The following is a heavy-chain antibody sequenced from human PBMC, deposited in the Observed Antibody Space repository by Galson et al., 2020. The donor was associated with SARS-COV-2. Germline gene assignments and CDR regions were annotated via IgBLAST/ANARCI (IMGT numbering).Heavy chain of an antibody. D-gene: IGHD5-12*01. J-gene: IGHJ4*02. CDR2: IDWDTDK. Sequence: SGPTLVKPTQTLTLTCTFSGFSLTTSGMGVTWIRQPPRQALEWLALIDWDTDKYYSTSLKTRLTISGDTSKNQVFLTMTNMDPADTATYYCARMADGYGGYDYGSSPFDYWGQGTLVTVSS. V-gene: IGHV2-70*01. CDR1: GFSLTTSGMG. CDR3: ARMADGYGGYDYGSSPFDY.